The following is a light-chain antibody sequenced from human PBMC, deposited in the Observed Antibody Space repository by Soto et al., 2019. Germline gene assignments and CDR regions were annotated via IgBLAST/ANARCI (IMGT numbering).Light chain of an antibody. V-gene: IGKV3-20*01. CDR2: GAS. Sequence: EIFMTQSPATLSVSRWEIATLSCRASQSVSSNLAWYQQKPGQAPRLLIYGASSRATGIPDRFSGSGSGTDFTLTISRLEPEDFAVYYCHQYGSSPWTFGQGTKVDIK. CDR1: QSVSSN. J-gene: IGKJ1*01. CDR3: HQYGSSPWT.